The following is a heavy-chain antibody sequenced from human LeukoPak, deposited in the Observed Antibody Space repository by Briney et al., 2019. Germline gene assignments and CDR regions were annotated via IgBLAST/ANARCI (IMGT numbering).Heavy chain of an antibody. CDR2: ISGSGGST. Sequence: GGSLRLSCAASGFTFSSYAMSWVRQVPGKGLEWVSGISGSGGSTDYADSVKGRVTISRDNSKNTLYLQMNSLRAEDTAVYYCAKNIPAGAAYYFDYWGQGTLVTVSS. CDR3: AKNIPAGAAYYFDY. D-gene: IGHD2-21*01. J-gene: IGHJ4*02. V-gene: IGHV3-23*01. CDR1: GFTFSSYA.